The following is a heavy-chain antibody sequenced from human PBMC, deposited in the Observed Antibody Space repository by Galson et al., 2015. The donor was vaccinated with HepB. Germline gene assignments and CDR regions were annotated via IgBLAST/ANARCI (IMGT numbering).Heavy chain of an antibody. D-gene: IGHD4-11*01. CDR2: MSYDGSTR. J-gene: IGHJ4*02. Sequence: SLRLSCAASGFTFSSYGMHWVRQASGKGLEWVTIMSYDGSTRHYADSVRGRFTISRDNSNNTLYLQMDSLRAEDTAVYYCASPSSPFCVSNICRHFHFWGQGTLVTVSS. CDR3: ASPSSPFCVSNICRHFHF. CDR1: GFTFSSYG. V-gene: IGHV3-30*03.